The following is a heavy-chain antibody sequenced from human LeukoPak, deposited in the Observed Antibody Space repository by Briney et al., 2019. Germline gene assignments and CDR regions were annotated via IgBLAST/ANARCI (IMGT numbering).Heavy chain of an antibody. J-gene: IGHJ3*02. CDR2: INSDGSST. CDR3: ARALGSGSYYAFDI. CDR1: GFTFSSYR. D-gene: IGHD3-10*01. Sequence: PGGSLRLSCAASGFTFSSYRMYWVRQAPGKGLVWVSRINSDGSSTTYADSVKGRFTISRDNAKNTLYLQMNSLRAEDTAVYYCARALGSGSYYAFDIWGQGTMVTVSS. V-gene: IGHV3-74*01.